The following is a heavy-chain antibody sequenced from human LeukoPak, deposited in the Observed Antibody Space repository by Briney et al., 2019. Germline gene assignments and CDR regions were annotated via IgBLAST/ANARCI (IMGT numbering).Heavy chain of an antibody. CDR1: GFTLSSYW. Sequence: GGSLRLSCAASGFTLSSYWMHWVRQAPGKGLVWVSRINSDGSDTIYGDSVKGRFTISRDNSKNTLYLQMNTLRAEDTAVYYCARDRDYYGSGSFSSGFDPWGQGILVTVSS. CDR3: ARDRDYYGSGSFSSGFDP. V-gene: IGHV3-74*01. J-gene: IGHJ5*02. CDR2: INSDGSDT. D-gene: IGHD3-10*01.